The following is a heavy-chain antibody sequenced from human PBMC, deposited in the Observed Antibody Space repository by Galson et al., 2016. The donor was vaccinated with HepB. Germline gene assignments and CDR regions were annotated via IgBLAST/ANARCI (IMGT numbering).Heavy chain of an antibody. CDR2: LSFDGSAR. CDR3: ARGSWAPFES. Sequence: SLRLSCAASGCRFSSVWMHWVRQAPGKGLVWVSGLSFDGSARRYADSVKSRFTISRDNAKNTLYLEMTSLSAEDTAVYYCARGSWAPFESWGQGTLVTVSP. V-gene: IGHV3-74*01. CDR1: GCRFSSVW. J-gene: IGHJ5*01. D-gene: IGHD3-10*01.